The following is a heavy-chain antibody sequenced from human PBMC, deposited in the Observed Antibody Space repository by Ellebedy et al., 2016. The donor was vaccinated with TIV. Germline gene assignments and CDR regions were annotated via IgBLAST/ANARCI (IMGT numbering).Heavy chain of an antibody. CDR3: ARDACRTFSGGRCYSHYYGMDV. J-gene: IGHJ6*02. V-gene: IGHV1-3*01. D-gene: IGHD2-15*01. CDR2: INAGNGNT. CDR1: GYTFISYT. Sequence: AASVKVSCKASGYTFISYTMHWVRQAPGQRLEWMGWINAGNGNTKYSQKFQGRVTITRDTSASTAYMELSSLRSEDTAVYHCARDACRTFSGGRCYSHYYGMDVWGQGTTVTVSS.